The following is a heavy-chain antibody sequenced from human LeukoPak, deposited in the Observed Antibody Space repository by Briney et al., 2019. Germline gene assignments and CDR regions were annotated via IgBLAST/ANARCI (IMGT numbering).Heavy chain of an antibody. CDR2: IYYSGSN. CDR3: ARQASIFAAPREGYFDL. V-gene: IGHV4-39*01. CDR1: GGSISSSSYY. J-gene: IGHJ2*01. D-gene: IGHD3-3*01. Sequence: SETLSLTCTVSGGSISSSSYYWGWIRQPPGKGLEWIVSIYYSGSNYYTPSIKSRITISVNTTKHQFPLQLSSVTAADTAVYSCARQASIFAAPREGYFDLWGRGTLVTVSS.